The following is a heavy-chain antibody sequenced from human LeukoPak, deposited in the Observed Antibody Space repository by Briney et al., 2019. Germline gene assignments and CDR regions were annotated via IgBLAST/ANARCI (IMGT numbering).Heavy chain of an antibody. CDR3: AKEGYSNWTNWFDP. D-gene: IGHD1-1*01. CDR2: ISGSGGNT. Sequence: GGSLRLSCAASGFTFSNYAMTWVRQAPGKGLEWVSAISGSGGNTYHADSVKGRFTISGDNSKNTLHLQMNSLRVEDTAIYYCAKEGYSNWTNWFDPWGQGTLVTVSS. V-gene: IGHV3-23*01. CDR1: GFTFSNYA. J-gene: IGHJ5*02.